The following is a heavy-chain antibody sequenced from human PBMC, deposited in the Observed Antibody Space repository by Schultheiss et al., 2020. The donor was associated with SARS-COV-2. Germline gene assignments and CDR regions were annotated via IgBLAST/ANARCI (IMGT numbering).Heavy chain of an antibody. CDR3: AKKGYCSGGSCYDYYYYYMDV. J-gene: IGHJ6*03. D-gene: IGHD2-15*01. CDR1: GFTFSSYS. V-gene: IGHV3-21*01. CDR2: ISSSSSYI. Sequence: GGSLRLSCAASGFTFSSYSMNWVRQAPGKGLEWVSSISSSSSYIYYADSVKGRFTISRDNAKNSLYLQMNSLRAEDTAVYYCAKKGYCSGGSCYDYYYYYMDVWGKGTTVTVSS.